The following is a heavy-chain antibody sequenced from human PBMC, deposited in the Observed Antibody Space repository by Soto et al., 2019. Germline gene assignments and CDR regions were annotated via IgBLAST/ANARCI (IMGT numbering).Heavy chain of an antibody. CDR1: GGSMSSYY. CDR2: IYYAGST. V-gene: IGHV4-59*08. CDR3: ARRRVATETFDY. Sequence: QVRLQESGPGLVKPSETLSLTCTVSGGSMSSYYWSWIRQPPGKGLEWIGFIYYAGSTKYNPSLNRRVTISVDTSKNQFSLKVTSVTAADTAVYYCARRRVATETFDYWGQGTLVTVSS. D-gene: IGHD5-12*01. J-gene: IGHJ4*02.